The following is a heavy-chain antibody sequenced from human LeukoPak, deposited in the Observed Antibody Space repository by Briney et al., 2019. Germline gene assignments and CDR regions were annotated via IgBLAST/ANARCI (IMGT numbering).Heavy chain of an antibody. CDR2: FDPEDGET. V-gene: IGHV1-24*01. D-gene: IGHD2-2*01. Sequence: ASVKVSCKVSGYTLTELSMHWVRQAPGKGLEWMGGFDPEDGETIYAQKFQGRVTMTEDTSTATAYMELNSLRSDDTVVYYCATDPGELVPAAKGPRGDYCYGMDVWGQGTTVTVSS. J-gene: IGHJ6*02. CDR1: GYTLTELS. CDR3: ATDPGELVPAAKGPRGDYCYGMDV.